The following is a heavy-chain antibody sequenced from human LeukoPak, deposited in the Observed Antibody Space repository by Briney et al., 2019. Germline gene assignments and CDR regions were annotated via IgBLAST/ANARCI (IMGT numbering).Heavy chain of an antibody. CDR1: GYTFTSYD. CDR3: ARDISNMVRGRRSHYYYMDV. Sequence: ASVKVSCKASGYTFTSYDINWVRQATGQGLEWMGWMNPNSGNTGYAQKFQGRVTITRNTSISTAYMELSSLRSEDTAVYYCARDISNMVRGRRSHYYYMDVWGKGTTVTVSS. CDR2: MNPNSGNT. V-gene: IGHV1-8*01. J-gene: IGHJ6*03. D-gene: IGHD3-10*01.